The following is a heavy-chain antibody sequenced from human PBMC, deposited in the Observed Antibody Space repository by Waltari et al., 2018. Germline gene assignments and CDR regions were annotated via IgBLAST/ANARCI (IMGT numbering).Heavy chain of an antibody. D-gene: IGHD2-15*01. J-gene: IGHJ4*02. V-gene: IGHV3-9*01. Sequence: EVQLVESGGGLVQPGRSLRLSCAASGFTFDDYAMHWVRQAPGKGLEWVSGISWNSGSIGYADSVKGRFTISRDNAKNSLYLQMNSLRAEDTALYYCAKDRSRYCSGGSCYHSLFDYWGQGTLVTVSS. CDR1: GFTFDDYA. CDR2: ISWNSGSI. CDR3: AKDRSRYCSGGSCYHSLFDY.